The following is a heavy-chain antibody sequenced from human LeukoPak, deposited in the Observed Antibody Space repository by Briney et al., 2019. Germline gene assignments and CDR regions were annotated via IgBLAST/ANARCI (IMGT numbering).Heavy chain of an antibody. V-gene: IGHV3-21*01. D-gene: IGHD3-22*01. CDR2: ITSSGSYI. Sequence: PGGSLRLSCAVSGFSFGSYSMNWVRQAPGKGLEWVSSITSSGSYINYADSVKGRFTTSRDNAKNSLYLQMNSLRAEDTAVYYCARRGYYESGTFDIWGQGTMVTVSS. CDR3: ARRGYYESGTFDI. CDR1: GFSFGSYS. J-gene: IGHJ3*02.